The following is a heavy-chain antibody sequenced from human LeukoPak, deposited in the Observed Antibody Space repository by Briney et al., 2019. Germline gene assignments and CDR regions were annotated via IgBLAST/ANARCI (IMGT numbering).Heavy chain of an antibody. CDR1: GDSISGYY. CDR2: ICYGGST. D-gene: IGHD6-6*01. J-gene: IGHJ4*02. CDR3: ARGLIAAREYYLDS. V-gene: IGHV4-59*01. Sequence: SETLSLTCTVSGDSISGYYWSWIRQSPQKRLEWIAYICYGGSTHYNPSLKSRVTLSVNSSKNQFSLKLSSVTAADTGVYYCARGLIAAREYYLDSRGPGTLVTVSS.